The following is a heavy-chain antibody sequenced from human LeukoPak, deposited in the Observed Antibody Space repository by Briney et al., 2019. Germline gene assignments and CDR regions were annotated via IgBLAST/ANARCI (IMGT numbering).Heavy chain of an antibody. CDR1: GFTVSSNH. Sequence: GGSLRLSCAASGFTVSSNHMSWVRQGPGKGLEWVSVIYSGGSTYYADSVKGRFTISRDNSKNTLYLQMNSLRAEDTAVYYCASHSSSWFGFDYWGQGTLVTVSS. D-gene: IGHD6-13*01. V-gene: IGHV3-53*01. J-gene: IGHJ4*02. CDR3: ASHSSSWFGFDY. CDR2: IYSGGST.